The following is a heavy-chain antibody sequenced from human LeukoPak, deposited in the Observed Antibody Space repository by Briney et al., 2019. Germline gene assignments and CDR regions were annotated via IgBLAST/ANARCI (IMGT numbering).Heavy chain of an antibody. V-gene: IGHV4-30-2*01. J-gene: IGHJ4*02. CDR2: IYHSGST. D-gene: IGHD3-22*01. CDR3: ARGSYYDSSGSIPFDY. Sequence: SETLSLTCAVSGGSISSGGYSWSWIWQPPGKGLEWIGYIYHSGSTYYNPSLKSRVTISVDRSKNQFSLKLSSVTAADTAVYYCARGSYYDSSGSIPFDYWGQGTLVTVSS. CDR1: GGSISSGGYS.